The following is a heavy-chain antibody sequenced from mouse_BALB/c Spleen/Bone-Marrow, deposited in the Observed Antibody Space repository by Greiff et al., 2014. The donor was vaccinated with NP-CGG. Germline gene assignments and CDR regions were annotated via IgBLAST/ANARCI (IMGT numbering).Heavy chain of an antibody. Sequence: HVQLKESGAELVKPGASVKLSCKASGYTFTSYYMYWVKQRPGQGLEWIGEINPSNGGTNFNEKFKSKATLTVDKSSSTAYMQLSSLTSEDSAVYYCTLWCYAMDYWGQGTSATVSS. D-gene: IGHD1-1*02. J-gene: IGHJ4*01. CDR3: TLWCYAMDY. V-gene: IGHV1S81*02. CDR2: INPSNGGT. CDR1: GYTFTSYY.